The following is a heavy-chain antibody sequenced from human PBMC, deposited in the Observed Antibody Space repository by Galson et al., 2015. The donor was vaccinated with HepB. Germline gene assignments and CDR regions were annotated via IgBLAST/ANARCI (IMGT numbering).Heavy chain of an antibody. CDR2: IWYDGSNK. CDR3: ARVGAREWDGGGTTSYYYYGMDV. Sequence: SLRHSCASSGLTFSSYGMHRVRPAPGKGREWQAVIWYDGSNKYYADSVKGRFTISRDNSKNTLYLQMNSLRAEDTAVYYCARVGAREWDGGGTTSYYYYGMDVWGQGTTVTVSS. J-gene: IGHJ6*02. V-gene: IGHV3-33*01. D-gene: IGHD1/OR15-1a*01. CDR1: GLTFSSYG.